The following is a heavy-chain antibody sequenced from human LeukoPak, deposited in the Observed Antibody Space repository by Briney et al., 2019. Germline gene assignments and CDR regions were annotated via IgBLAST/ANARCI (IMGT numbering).Heavy chain of an antibody. D-gene: IGHD3-22*01. Sequence: GSLRLSCAASGFTFSSYSMNWGRQAPGKGLEWVSYISSSSSTIYYADSVKGRFTISRDNAKNSLYLQMNSLRDEDTAVYYCARDWNYYDSASYFDYWGQGTLVTVSS. V-gene: IGHV3-48*02. CDR1: GFTFSSYS. J-gene: IGHJ4*02. CDR3: ARDWNYYDSASYFDY. CDR2: ISSSSSTI.